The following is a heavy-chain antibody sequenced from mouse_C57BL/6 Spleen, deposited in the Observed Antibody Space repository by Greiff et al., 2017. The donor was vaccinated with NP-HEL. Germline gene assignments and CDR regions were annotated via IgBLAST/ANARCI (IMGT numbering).Heavy chain of an antibody. CDR2: IDPSDSYT. CDR3: ARAPYYGSRVWFAY. Sequence: QVQLQQPGAELVMPGASVKLSCKASGYTFTSYWMHWVKQRPGQGLEWIGEIDPSDSYTNYNQKFKGKSTLTVDKSSSTAYMQLSSLTSEDSAVYYCARAPYYGSRVWFAYWGQGTLVTVSA. J-gene: IGHJ3*01. CDR1: GYTFTSYW. V-gene: IGHV1-69*01. D-gene: IGHD1-1*01.